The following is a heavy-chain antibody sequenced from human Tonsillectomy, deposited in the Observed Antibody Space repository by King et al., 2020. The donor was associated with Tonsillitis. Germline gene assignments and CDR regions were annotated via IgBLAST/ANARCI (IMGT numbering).Heavy chain of an antibody. Sequence: QLVQSGGGVVQPGRSLRLSCAASGFTFSSYGMHWVRQAPGKGLEWVALISNDGSNKYYADSMKGRFTISRDNSKNTLYLQMNSLGAEDTAVYYCAKDLVVRGVISPFDYWGQGTLVTVSS. CDR3: AKDLVVRGVISPFDY. D-gene: IGHD3-10*01. CDR2: ISNDGSNK. J-gene: IGHJ4*02. V-gene: IGHV3-30*18. CDR1: GFTFSSYG.